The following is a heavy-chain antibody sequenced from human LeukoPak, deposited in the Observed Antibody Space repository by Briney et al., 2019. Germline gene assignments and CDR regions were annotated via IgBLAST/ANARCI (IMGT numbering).Heavy chain of an antibody. CDR1: RYSISSGYY. V-gene: IGHV4-38-2*02. CDR3: ARVGGYGYYYYYMDV. CDR2: IYHSGSA. Sequence: SETLSLTCTVSRYSISSGYYWAWIRQPPGKGLEGIGSIYHSGSAYYDASLKSRVTMSVDTSQHQFSLNLNSVPAADTAVYYCARVGGYGYYYYYMDVWGKGTTVTVSS. J-gene: IGHJ6*03. D-gene: IGHD5-12*01.